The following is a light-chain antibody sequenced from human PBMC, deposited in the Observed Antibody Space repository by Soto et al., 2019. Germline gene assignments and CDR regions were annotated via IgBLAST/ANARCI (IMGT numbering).Light chain of an antibody. CDR1: QSISSN. J-gene: IGKJ4*01. V-gene: IGKV3D-15*01. CDR3: QQYHNWPPLT. CDR2: GAS. Sequence: EVVMTQSPATLSVSPGERATLSCRASQSISSNLAWYQQKPGQAPRLLIYGASTRATGIPARFSGSGSGTEFTLTISSLQSEDFAVYYCQQYHNWPPLTVGGGTKVDIK.